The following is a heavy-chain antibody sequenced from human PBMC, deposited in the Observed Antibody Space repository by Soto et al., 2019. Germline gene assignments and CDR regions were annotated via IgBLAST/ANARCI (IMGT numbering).Heavy chain of an antibody. CDR2: IKSKTDGGTT. J-gene: IGHJ4*02. Sequence: EVQLVESGGGLVKPGGSLRLSCAASGFTFSNAWMSWVRQAPGKGLEWVGRIKSKTDGGTTDYAAPVKGRFTISRDDSKNTLYLQMNSLKTEDTAVYYCTTVVFALHLGELSLYYFDYWGQGTLVTVSS. CDR1: GFTFSNAW. D-gene: IGHD3-16*02. V-gene: IGHV3-15*01. CDR3: TTVVFALHLGELSLYYFDY.